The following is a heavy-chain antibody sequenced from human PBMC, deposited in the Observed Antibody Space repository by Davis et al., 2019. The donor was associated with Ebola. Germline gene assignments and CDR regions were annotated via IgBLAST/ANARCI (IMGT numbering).Heavy chain of an antibody. Sequence: GESLKISCKGSGYTFTSSWIGWVRQMPGKGLEWMGIIYPGDSDTRYSPSFQGQVTISADKSISTAYLQWSSLKASDTAMYYCARKGAMATIPFDYWGQGTLVTVSS. CDR3: ARKGAMATIPFDY. CDR2: IYPGDSDT. V-gene: IGHV5-51*01. CDR1: GYTFTSSW. D-gene: IGHD5-24*01. J-gene: IGHJ4*02.